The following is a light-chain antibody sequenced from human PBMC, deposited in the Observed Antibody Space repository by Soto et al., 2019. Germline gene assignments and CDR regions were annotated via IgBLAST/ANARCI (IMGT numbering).Light chain of an antibody. CDR1: QSISSY. V-gene: IGKV1-39*01. J-gene: IGKJ1*01. CDR3: QQYNSYS. CDR2: AAS. Sequence: DIQMTQSPSSLSASVGDRVTITCRASQSISSYLNWYQQKPGKAPKLLIYAASSLQSGVPSRFSGSGSGTEFTLTTSSLQPDDFATYYCQQYNSYSFGQGTKVDIK.